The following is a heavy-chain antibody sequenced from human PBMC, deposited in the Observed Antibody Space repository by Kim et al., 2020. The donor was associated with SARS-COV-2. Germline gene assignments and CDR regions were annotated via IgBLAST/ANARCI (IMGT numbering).Heavy chain of an antibody. CDR3: ASGLTVLDS. CDR2: VFYNGGT. CDR1: GAAVNGGSHY. Sequence: SETLSLTCTVSGAAVNGGSHYWTWIRQPPGKGLEWMGSVFYNGGTIYSSSRRGRVTISLDTSGNQYSLKPDSVTTADTAVYFCASGLTVLDSWGQSTLVTVSS. D-gene: IGHD4-4*01. J-gene: IGHJ4*02. V-gene: IGHV4-61*01.